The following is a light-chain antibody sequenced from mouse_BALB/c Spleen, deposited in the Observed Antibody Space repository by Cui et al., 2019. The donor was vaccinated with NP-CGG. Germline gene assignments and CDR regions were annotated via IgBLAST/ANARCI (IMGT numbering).Light chain of an antibody. J-gene: IGLJ1*01. CDR3: ALWYSNHWV. CDR2: GTN. CDR1: TGAVTTSNY. Sequence: VVVTQDPAPTTSPGETVTLTCRSSTGAVTTSNYANWVQEKPDHLFTGLIGGTNNRVPGVPARFSGSLIGDKAALTITGAQTEDEAIYFCALWYSNHWVFGGGTKLTVL. V-gene: IGLV1*01.